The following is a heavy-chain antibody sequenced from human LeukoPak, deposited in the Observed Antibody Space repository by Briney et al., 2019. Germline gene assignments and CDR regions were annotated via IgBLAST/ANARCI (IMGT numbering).Heavy chain of an antibody. CDR2: ISDSSITM. J-gene: IGHJ5*02. Sequence: GGSLRLSCAASGFTFSSHNMVWVRQPPGKRLEWISYISDSSITMYYADSVKGRFTISRDNAKNSLYLQMNSLRAEDTAVYYCARDGGFCSGGFCYRLFDPWGQGTLVTVSS. CDR1: GFTFSSHN. D-gene: IGHD2-15*01. V-gene: IGHV3-48*04. CDR3: ARDGGFCSGGFCYRLFDP.